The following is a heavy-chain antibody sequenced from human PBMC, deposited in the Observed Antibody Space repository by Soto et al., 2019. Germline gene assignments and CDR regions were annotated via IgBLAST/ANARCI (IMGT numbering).Heavy chain of an antibody. D-gene: IGHD1-20*01. V-gene: IGHV4-4*07. Sequence: QVQLQESGPGLVKPSETLSLTCTVSGGSISSYYWSWIRQPAGKGLEWIGRIYTSGSTNYNPSLKSRVTMSVDTSKHQFSLKLSSVTAADTAVYYCARGRGYNWNYYHYGMDVWGQGTTVTVSS. CDR3: ARGRGYNWNYYHYGMDV. CDR1: GGSISSYY. CDR2: IYTSGST. J-gene: IGHJ6*02.